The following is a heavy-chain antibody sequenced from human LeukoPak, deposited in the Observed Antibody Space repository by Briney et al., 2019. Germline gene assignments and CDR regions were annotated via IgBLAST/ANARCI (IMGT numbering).Heavy chain of an antibody. CDR2: IYYSGST. CDR1: GGSISSYY. V-gene: IGHV4-59*01. Sequence: SETLSLTCTVSGGSISSYYWSWIRQPPGKGLEWIGDIYYSGSTNYNPSPQSRVTISVAPSRNQFSLKLSSVTAADTAVYYCARGTPIVLMVYALDAFDIWGQGTMVTVSS. CDR3: ARGTPIVLMVYALDAFDI. J-gene: IGHJ3*02. D-gene: IGHD2-8*01.